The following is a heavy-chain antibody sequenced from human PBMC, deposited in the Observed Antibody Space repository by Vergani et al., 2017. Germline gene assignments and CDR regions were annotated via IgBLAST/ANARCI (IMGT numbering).Heavy chain of an antibody. CDR2: IYPGDSDS. V-gene: IGHV5-51*03. D-gene: IGHD6-19*01. J-gene: IGHJ3*02. CDR1: GYSFTNYW. Sequence: EVQLVQSGAEVKKPGESLKISCKGSGYSFTNYWIGWVRQMPGKGLEWMGIIYPGDSDSRYSPSFQGQVTISVDKSISTAYLQWSSLKASDTAMYYCARAAYSSGWYTAFDIWGQGTTVTVSS. CDR3: ARAAYSSGWYTAFDI.